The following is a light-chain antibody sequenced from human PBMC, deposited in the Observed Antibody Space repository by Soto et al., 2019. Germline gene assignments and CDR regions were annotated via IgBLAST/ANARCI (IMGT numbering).Light chain of an antibody. CDR2: GAS. J-gene: IGKJ2*01. CDR3: QQYDGSPPYS. Sequence: EIVLTQSPGTLSLSPGERATLSCRASQTLSMYYLAWYQQKPGQAPRLLIYGASRRATGIPDRFSGSGSGTDFTLTISSLEPEDFAVYYCQQYDGSPPYSFGQGTKVDIK. V-gene: IGKV3-20*01. CDR1: QTLSMYY.